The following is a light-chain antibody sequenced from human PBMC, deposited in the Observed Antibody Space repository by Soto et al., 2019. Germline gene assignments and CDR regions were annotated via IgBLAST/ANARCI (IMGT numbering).Light chain of an antibody. Sequence: EIVLTQSPGTLSLSPGESGTLSCRASQTVSSTYLAWYQQKPGQAPRLLIYGASSRATGIPDRFSGSGSGTHFTLTITSLEPEDFAVYYCQEYDGAPPVTFGLGTRLEIK. CDR2: GAS. J-gene: IGKJ5*01. CDR3: QEYDGAPPVT. CDR1: QTVSSTY. V-gene: IGKV3-20*01.